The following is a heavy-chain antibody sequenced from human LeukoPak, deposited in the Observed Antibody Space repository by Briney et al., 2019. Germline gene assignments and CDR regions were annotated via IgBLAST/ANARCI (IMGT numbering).Heavy chain of an antibody. CDR3: ARSNYYDSSGYYPAFDY. D-gene: IGHD3-22*01. V-gene: IGHV4-31*03. CDR2: INYSGST. J-gene: IGHJ4*02. Sequence: SQTLSLTCTVSGVSISTGNHYWSWIRQHPGKGLEWIGYINYSGSTYYNPSLKSRVSISVDTTKNQFSLKLNSVTAADTAVYYCARSNYYDSSGYYPAFDYWGQGTLVTVSS. CDR1: GVSISTGNHY.